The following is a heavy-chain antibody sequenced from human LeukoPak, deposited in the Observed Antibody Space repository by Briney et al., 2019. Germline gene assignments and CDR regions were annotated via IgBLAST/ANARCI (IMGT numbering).Heavy chain of an antibody. CDR3: TRVGYIDEGIDY. CDR2: IKQDGSKK. J-gene: IGHJ4*02. D-gene: IGHD5-24*01. Sequence: GGSLRLSCVASGFPFSSYWMTWDRQAPGKGLEWVANIKQDGSKKSYVDSVKGRFTISRDNAKNSLYLQMNSLRAEDTAIYYCTRVGYIDEGIDYWGQGTLVTVSS. V-gene: IGHV3-7*04. CDR1: GFPFSSYW.